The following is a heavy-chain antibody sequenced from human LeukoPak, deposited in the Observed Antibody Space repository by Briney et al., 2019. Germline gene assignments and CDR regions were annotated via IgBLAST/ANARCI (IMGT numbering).Heavy chain of an antibody. V-gene: IGHV1-18*01. J-gene: IGHJ6*02. Sequence: ASVKVSCKASGYTFTSYGISWVRQAPGQGLEWMGWISAYNGNTNYAQKLQGRVTMTTDTSTSTAYMELRSLRSDDTAVYYCARGAHYDSSGYFYYYYGMDVWGQRTTVTVSS. CDR2: ISAYNGNT. CDR1: GYTFTSYG. CDR3: ARGAHYDSSGYFYYYYGMDV. D-gene: IGHD3-22*01.